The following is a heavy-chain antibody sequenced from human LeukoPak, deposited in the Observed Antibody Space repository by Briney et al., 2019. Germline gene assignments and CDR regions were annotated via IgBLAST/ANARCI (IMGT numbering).Heavy chain of an antibody. J-gene: IGHJ4*02. D-gene: IGHD3-22*01. CDR3: ARGVLRYYDSSGSPAPFDY. CDR2: IWYDGSNK. CDR1: GFTFSSYG. V-gene: IGHV3-30*19. Sequence: GGSLRLSCAASGFTFSSYGMHWVRQAPGKGLEWVAVIWYDGSNKYYADSVKGRFTISRDNSKNTLYLQMNSLRAEDTAVYYCARGVLRYYDSSGSPAPFDYWGQGTLVTVSS.